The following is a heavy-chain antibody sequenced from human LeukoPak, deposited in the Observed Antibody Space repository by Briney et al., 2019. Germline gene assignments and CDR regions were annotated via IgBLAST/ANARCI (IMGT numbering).Heavy chain of an antibody. CDR3: ARAVRTDCSSTSCYSYYYMDV. CDR1: GGSISSYY. V-gene: IGHV4-4*07. Sequence: PSETLSLTCTVSGGSISSYYWSWIRQPAGKGLEWIGRIYTSGSTNYNPSLKSRVTMSVDTSKNQFSLKLSSVTAADTAVYYCARAVRTDCSSTSCYSYYYMDVWGKGTTVTVSS. J-gene: IGHJ6*03. D-gene: IGHD2-2*02. CDR2: IYTSGST.